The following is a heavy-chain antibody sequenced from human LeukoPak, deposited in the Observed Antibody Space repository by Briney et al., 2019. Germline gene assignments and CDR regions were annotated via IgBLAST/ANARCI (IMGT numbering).Heavy chain of an antibody. CDR3: ARHEEEDGYNANTPDY. CDR2: IFYSGTT. CDR1: GGSISSSNYY. V-gene: IGHV4-39*01. Sequence: SETLSLTCSVSGGSISSSNYYWGWIRQPPGMGLEWIGSIFYSGTTYYNPSLKSRVTISVDTSKNQFSLRLSSVTAADTAVYYCARHEEEDGYNANTPDYWGQGTLVTVSS. D-gene: IGHD5-24*01. J-gene: IGHJ4*02.